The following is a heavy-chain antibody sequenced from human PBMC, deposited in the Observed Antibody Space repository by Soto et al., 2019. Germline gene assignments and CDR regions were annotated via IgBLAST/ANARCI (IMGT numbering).Heavy chain of an antibody. CDR3: ARSIAVLSSHIDH. CDR2: VYYTGST. J-gene: IGHJ4*02. CDR1: GGSMSGYY. D-gene: IGHD6-6*01. V-gene: IGHV4-59*01. Sequence: PSETLSLTCRVSGGSMSGYYWSWIRQAPGKGLEWIGYVYYTGSTNYNPSLQSRVTISVDTSNKQFSLSLRLVTAADTAVYFCARSIAVLSSHIDHWGQGIRVTVSS.